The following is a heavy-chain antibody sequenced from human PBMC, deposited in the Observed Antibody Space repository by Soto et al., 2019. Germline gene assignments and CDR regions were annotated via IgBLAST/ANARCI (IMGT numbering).Heavy chain of an antibody. Sequence: GGSLRLSCAASGFSFSSYSMNWVRQAPGKGLEWVSSIISSSNIYYADSVKGRFTISRDNSKNTLYLQMNSLRAEDTAVYYCARDMVRAMDVWGQGTTVTVSS. J-gene: IGHJ6*02. CDR3: ARDMVRAMDV. CDR1: GFSFSSYS. V-gene: IGHV3-21*01. CDR2: IISSSNI. D-gene: IGHD3-10*01.